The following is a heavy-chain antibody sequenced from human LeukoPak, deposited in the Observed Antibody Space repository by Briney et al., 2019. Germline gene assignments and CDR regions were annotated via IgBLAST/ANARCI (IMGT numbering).Heavy chain of an antibody. V-gene: IGHV4-4*07. CDR2: IYTSGST. CDR3: ARDYDDYSVGY. CDR1: GGSISSYS. J-gene: IGHJ4*02. D-gene: IGHD4-17*01. Sequence: SETLSLTCTVSGGSISSYSWSWIRQPAGKGLEWIGHIYTSGSTNYNPSLKSRVTMSVDTSKNQFSLKLSSVTAADTAVYHCARDYDDYSVGYWGQGTLVTVSS.